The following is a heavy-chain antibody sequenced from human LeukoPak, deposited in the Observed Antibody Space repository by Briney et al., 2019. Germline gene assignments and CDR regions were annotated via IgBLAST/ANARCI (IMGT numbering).Heavy chain of an antibody. V-gene: IGHV1-2*02. CDR2: ITPNNGGT. Sequence: ASVKVSCKASGYTFTDYYMHWVRQAPGQGPEWMGWITPNNGGTNYAQKFQGRVTMTRDTSISTAYMELSTLRSDDTAVYYCARAGSGEDYWGQGTLVTVSS. J-gene: IGHJ4*02. CDR3: ARAGSGEDY. CDR1: GYTFTDYY. D-gene: IGHD3-10*01.